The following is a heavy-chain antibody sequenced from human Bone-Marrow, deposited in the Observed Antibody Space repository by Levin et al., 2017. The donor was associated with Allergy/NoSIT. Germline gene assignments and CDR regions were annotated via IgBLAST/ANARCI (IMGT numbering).Heavy chain of an antibody. CDR1: GGSISSYY. V-gene: IGHV4-59*01. Sequence: SETLSLTCTVSGGSISSYYWSWIRQPPGKGLEWIGYIYYSGSTNYNPSLKSRVTISVDTSKNQFSLKLSSVTAAATAVYYCARLPFLVVWFGELGPLAVDIWGKGTMVTVSS. D-gene: IGHD3-10*01. CDR3: ARLPFLVVWFGELGPLAVDI. CDR2: IYYSGST. J-gene: IGHJ3*02.